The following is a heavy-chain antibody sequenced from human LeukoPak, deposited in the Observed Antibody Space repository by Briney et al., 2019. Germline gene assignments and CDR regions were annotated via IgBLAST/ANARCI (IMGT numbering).Heavy chain of an antibody. Sequence: ASVKVSCKASGGTFSSYAISWVRQAPGQGLEWMGGIIPIFGTANYAQKFQGRVTITADESTSTAYMELSSLRSEDTAVYYCARAHYYDSSGYYDYWGQETLVTVSS. CDR3: ARAHYYDSSGYYDY. CDR2: IIPIFGTA. D-gene: IGHD3-22*01. CDR1: GGTFSSYA. V-gene: IGHV1-69*13. J-gene: IGHJ4*02.